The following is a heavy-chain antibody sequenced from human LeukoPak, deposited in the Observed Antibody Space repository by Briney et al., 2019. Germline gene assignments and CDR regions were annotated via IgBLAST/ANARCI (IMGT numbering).Heavy chain of an antibody. V-gene: IGHV3-23*01. D-gene: IGHD3-22*01. CDR1: GFTFSSYA. J-gene: IGHJ1*01. Sequence: PGGSLRLSXAASGFTFSSYAMSWVRQAPGKGLEWVSAISGSGGSTYYADSVKGRFTISRDNSKNTLYLQMNSLRAEDTAVYYCASVKGYYDKYFQHWGQGTLVTVSS. CDR2: ISGSGGST. CDR3: ASVKGYYDKYFQH.